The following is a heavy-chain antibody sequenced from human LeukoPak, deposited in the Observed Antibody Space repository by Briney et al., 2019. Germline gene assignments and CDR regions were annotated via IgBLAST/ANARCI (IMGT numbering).Heavy chain of an antibody. CDR2: VNSDGSIK. CDR1: GFSFSRSW. CDR3: AKGSEY. J-gene: IGHJ4*02. V-gene: IGHV3-74*01. Sequence: GGSLRLSCAASGFSFSRSWMDWVRQVPGKGLVWVSRVNSDGSIKKYADSVEGRFTISRDNAKNTLYLQMNSLRGEDTAVYYSAKGSEYWGQGTLVTVSS.